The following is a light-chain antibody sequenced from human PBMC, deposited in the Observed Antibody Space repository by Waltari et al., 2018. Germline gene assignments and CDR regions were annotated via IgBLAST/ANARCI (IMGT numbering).Light chain of an antibody. Sequence: SCRASQSVRSTVAWFQQKPGQPPRLLIYGTSTRATGIPARFSGSGSGIEFSLTISSLQPEDFATYYCQQYDYWPWTFGQGTRVEAK. CDR1: QSVRST. CDR2: GTS. CDR3: QQYDYWPWT. V-gene: IGKV3D-15*01. J-gene: IGKJ1*01.